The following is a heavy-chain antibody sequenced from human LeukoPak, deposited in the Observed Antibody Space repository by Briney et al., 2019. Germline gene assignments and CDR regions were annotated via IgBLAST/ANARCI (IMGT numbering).Heavy chain of an antibody. CDR1: RFTFSSYW. CDR2: IKQDGSEK. J-gene: IGHJ4*02. D-gene: IGHD3-3*01. V-gene: IGHV3-7*01. Sequence: GSLRLSCAASRFTFSSYWMSWVRQAPGKGLEWVANIKQDGSEKYYVDSVKGRFTISRDNAKNSLYLQMNSLRAEDTAVYYCATGRDYDFWSGYNYWGQGTLVTVSS. CDR3: ATGRDYDFWSGYNY.